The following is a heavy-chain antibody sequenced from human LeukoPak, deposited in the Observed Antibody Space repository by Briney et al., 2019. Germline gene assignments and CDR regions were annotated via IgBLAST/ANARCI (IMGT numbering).Heavy chain of an antibody. V-gene: IGHV4-59*08. D-gene: IGHD3-16*02. CDR2: IYYSGST. Sequence: KASETLSLTCTVSGGSISSYYWSWIRQPPGKGLEWIGYIYYSGSTNYNPSLKSRVTISVDTSKNQFSLKLSSVTAADTAVYYCARQLRLGELSLSYWGQGTLVTVSS. CDR3: ARQLRLGELSLSY. J-gene: IGHJ4*02. CDR1: GGSISSYY.